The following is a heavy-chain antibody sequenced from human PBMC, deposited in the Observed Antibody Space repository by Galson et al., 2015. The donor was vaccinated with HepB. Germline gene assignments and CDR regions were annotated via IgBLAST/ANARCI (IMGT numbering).Heavy chain of an antibody. J-gene: IGHJ4*02. CDR3: AIGYVWGSYRNDY. V-gene: IGHV4-34*01. Sequence: LSLTCAVYGGSFSGYYWSWIRQPPGKGLEWIGEINHSGSTNYNPSLKSRVTISVDTSKNQFSLKLSSVTAADTAVYYCAIGYVWGSYRNDYWGQGTLVTVSS. CDR1: GGSFSGYY. CDR2: INHSGST. D-gene: IGHD3-16*02.